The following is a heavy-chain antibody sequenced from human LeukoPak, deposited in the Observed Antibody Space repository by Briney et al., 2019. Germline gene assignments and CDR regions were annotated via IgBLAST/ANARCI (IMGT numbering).Heavy chain of an antibody. D-gene: IGHD1-7*01. J-gene: IGHJ5*02. CDR3: ARENGITGTTYIWFDP. Sequence: PGGSLRLSCAASGFTFSDYYMSWIRQAPGKGLEGVSYISSSGSTIYYADSVKGRFTISRDNAKNSLYLQMNSLRAEDTAVYYCARENGITGTTYIWFDPWGQGTLVTVSS. V-gene: IGHV3-11*01. CDR2: ISSSGSTI. CDR1: GFTFSDYY.